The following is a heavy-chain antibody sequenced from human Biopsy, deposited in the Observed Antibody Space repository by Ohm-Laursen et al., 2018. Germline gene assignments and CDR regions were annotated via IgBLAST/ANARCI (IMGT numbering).Heavy chain of an antibody. Sequence: SLRLSCAASGLAFSSYWMTWVRQAPGKGLEWVANINPDGSEKYYADSVKGRFTISRDNAKNSLYLQMSSLRAEDTAVYYCARGGSSGPGGYWGQGTLVTVSS. CDR1: GLAFSSYW. CDR3: ARGGSSGPGGY. CDR2: INPDGSEK. V-gene: IGHV3-7*01. D-gene: IGHD3-22*01. J-gene: IGHJ4*02.